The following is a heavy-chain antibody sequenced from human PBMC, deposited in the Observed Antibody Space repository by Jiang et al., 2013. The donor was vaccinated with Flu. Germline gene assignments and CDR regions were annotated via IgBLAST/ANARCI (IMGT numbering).Heavy chain of an antibody. D-gene: IGHD6-13*01. V-gene: IGHV1-2*02. Sequence: KYSQKFQGRVTMTRDTSITTTYMELSSLTPADTAVYFCARDVIAAAASAKWGQGTLVTVSS. CDR3: ARDVIAAAASAK. J-gene: IGHJ4*02.